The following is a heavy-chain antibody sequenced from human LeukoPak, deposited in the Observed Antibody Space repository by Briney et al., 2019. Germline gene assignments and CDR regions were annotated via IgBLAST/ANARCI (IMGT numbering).Heavy chain of an antibody. CDR3: ATSDFAAPFDY. CDR2: ISGDSGST. V-gene: IGHV3-43*02. D-gene: IGHD2/OR15-2a*01. CDR1: GFTFDDYA. J-gene: IGHJ4*02. Sequence: GGSLRLSCAASGFTFDDYAMHWVRHAPGKGLEWVSLISGDSGSTYYADSVKGRFTISRDKKKNSLYLQMNSLGTEDTALYYCATSDFAAPFDYWGQGTLVTVSS.